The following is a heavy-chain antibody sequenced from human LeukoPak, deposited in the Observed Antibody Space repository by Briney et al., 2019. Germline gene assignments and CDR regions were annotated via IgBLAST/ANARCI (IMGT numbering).Heavy chain of an antibody. J-gene: IGHJ4*02. CDR2: IYYSGST. V-gene: IGHV4-59*01. CDR1: GGSISSYY. Sequence: ASETLSLTCTVSGGSISSYYWSWIRQPPGKGLEWIGYIYYSGSTNYNPSLKSRVTISVDTSKNQFSLKLSSVTAADTAVYYCARGWPYYDILTGYYPYYFDYWGQGTLVTVSS. D-gene: IGHD3-9*01. CDR3: ARGWPYYDILTGYYPYYFDY.